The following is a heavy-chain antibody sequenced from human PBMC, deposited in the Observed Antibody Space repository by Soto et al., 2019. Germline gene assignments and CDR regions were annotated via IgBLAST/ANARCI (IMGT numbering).Heavy chain of an antibody. CDR1: GFTFSGSW. CDR2: INGDGSGT. CDR3: ARGIFGSGTANDY. V-gene: IGHV3-74*01. J-gene: IGHJ4*02. Sequence: EVQLVESGGGLVQPGGSLRLSCAASGFTFSGSWMHWVRQAPGKGLVWVSRINGDGSGTSYADFVKGRFTISRDDAKNTLLLQMNGLRAEDTAVYYWARGIFGSGTANDYWGQGNLGTVSS. D-gene: IGHD3-10*01.